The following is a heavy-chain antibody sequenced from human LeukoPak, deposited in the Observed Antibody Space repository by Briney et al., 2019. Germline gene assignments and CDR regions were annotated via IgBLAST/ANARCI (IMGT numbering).Heavy chain of an antibody. CDR2: ISNSGDST. CDR3: AKDMGSRATNFDC. D-gene: IGHD1-26*01. V-gene: IGHV3-23*01. Sequence: PGGSLRLSCAASGFTFSTYAMSWVRQAPGEGLQWVSGISNSGDSTYYLDSVKGRFTISRDNSKNTLYLQMNSLRPEDTAVYYCAKDMGSRATNFDCWGQGTLVSVSS. CDR1: GFTFSTYA. J-gene: IGHJ4*02.